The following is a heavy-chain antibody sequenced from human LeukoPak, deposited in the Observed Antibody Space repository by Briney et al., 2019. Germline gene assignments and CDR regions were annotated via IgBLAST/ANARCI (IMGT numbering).Heavy chain of an antibody. CDR3: ARGGYCSGGSCHTPYNWFDP. D-gene: IGHD2-15*01. CDR2: ISSSNIYI. CDR1: GFTFSSYI. Sequence: GGSLRLSCAASGFTFSSYIMNWVRQAPGKGLEWVSSISSSNIYIYYADSVKGRFTISRDNAKNSLYLQMNSLRAEDTAVYYCARGGYCSGGSCHTPYNWFDPWGQGTLVTVSS. V-gene: IGHV3-21*01. J-gene: IGHJ5*02.